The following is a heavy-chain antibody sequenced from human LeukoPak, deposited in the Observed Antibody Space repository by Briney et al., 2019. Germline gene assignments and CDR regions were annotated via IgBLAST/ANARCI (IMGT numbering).Heavy chain of an antibody. V-gene: IGHV3-66*01. J-gene: IGHJ6*02. CDR3: ARVSSVTAMDV. D-gene: IGHD3-10*01. CDR1: GLTVSSKD. Sequence: PGGSLRLSCAASGLTVSSKDMSWARQAPGKGLEWVSIIYSGGSTNYADSVKGRFTISRDNAKNTLYLQMNSLRAEDTAVYYCARVSSVTAMDVWGQGTTVTVSS. CDR2: IYSGGST.